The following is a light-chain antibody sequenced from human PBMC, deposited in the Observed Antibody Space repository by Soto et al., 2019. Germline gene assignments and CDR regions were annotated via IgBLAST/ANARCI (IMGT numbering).Light chain of an antibody. J-gene: IGLJ2*01. CDR3: QSYDSSLSGWV. Sequence: QAVVTQPPSVSGAPGQRVTISCTGSNSNIGTGYDVHWYQQVPGTAPKLLIYGNNNRPSGVPDRFSGSKSGTSASLAITGLQAEDEADYHCQSYDSSLSGWVFGGGTKVTVL. CDR2: GNN. CDR1: NSNIGTGYD. V-gene: IGLV1-40*01.